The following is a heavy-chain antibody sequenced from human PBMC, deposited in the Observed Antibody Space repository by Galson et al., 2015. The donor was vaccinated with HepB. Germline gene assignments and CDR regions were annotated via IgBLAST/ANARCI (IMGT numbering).Heavy chain of an antibody. CDR1: GFSFGDYA. J-gene: IGHJ4*02. CDR2: IRSKTYGGTT. V-gene: IGHV3-49*03. CDR3: TRDWDGYSSGWSFDY. Sequence: SLRLSCAASGFSFGDYAMNWFRQAPGKGLEWVGFIRSKTYGGTTEYAASVKGRFTISRDDSKSIAYLQMNSLKTEDTAVYYCTRDWDGYSSGWSFDYWGQGTLVTVSS. D-gene: IGHD6-19*01.